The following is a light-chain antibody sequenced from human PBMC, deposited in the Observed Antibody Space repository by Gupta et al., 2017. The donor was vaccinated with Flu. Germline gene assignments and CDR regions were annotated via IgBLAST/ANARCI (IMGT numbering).Light chain of an antibody. J-gene: IGLJ2*01. CDR2: EVT. Sequence: SITISRTGTRSDVGSYNRDSWYRQKSAKAPKLIIYEVTKRPSGVTDLFSGSQASNTASLTIAGLQAEDDADYYCCSYEGSITLIFGGGTKLTVL. CDR3: CSYEGSITLI. CDR1: RSDVGSYNR. V-gene: IGLV2-23*02.